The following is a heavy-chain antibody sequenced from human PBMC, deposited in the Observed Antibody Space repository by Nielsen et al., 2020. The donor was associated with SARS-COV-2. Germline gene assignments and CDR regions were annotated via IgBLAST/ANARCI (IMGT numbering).Heavy chain of an antibody. Sequence: ASVKVSCKASGYTFTSYGISWVRQAPGQGLEWMGWISAYNGNTNYAQKLQGRVTMTEDTSTDTAYMELSSLRSEDTAVYYCARNELPVDAFDIWGQGTMVTVSS. CDR2: ISAYNGNT. V-gene: IGHV1-18*01. CDR3: ARNELPVDAFDI. D-gene: IGHD2-15*01. CDR1: GYTFTSYG. J-gene: IGHJ3*02.